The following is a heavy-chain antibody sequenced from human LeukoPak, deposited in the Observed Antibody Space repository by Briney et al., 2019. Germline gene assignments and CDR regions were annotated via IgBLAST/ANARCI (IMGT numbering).Heavy chain of an antibody. CDR1: GFSFTNYW. V-gene: IGHV3-74*03. D-gene: IGHD2-21*02. CDR2: ISSDGSVT. J-gene: IGHJ4*02. CDR3: VRGSLRLPRSTPDY. Sequence: GGSLRLSCAVSGFSFTNYWMHWVRQDPGKGLVWVSYISSDGSVTKYADSVKGRFTISRDNDVNTLYLQMNSLSVEDTAVYYCVRGSLRLPRSTPDYWGQGTLVTVSS.